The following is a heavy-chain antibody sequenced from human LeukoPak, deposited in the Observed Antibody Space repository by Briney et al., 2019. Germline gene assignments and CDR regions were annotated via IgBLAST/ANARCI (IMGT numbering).Heavy chain of an antibody. V-gene: IGHV3-64*01. J-gene: IGHJ4*02. Sequence: GGSLRLSCAASGFTFSIDAMHWVRQAPGEGLEYVSSITSNGDSTYYANSVKGRFTISRDNSRNTLYLQMGSLRADDMAIYYCARDLRGAGDYWGQGTLVTASS. CDR2: ITSNGDST. D-gene: IGHD1-26*01. CDR1: GFTFSIDA. CDR3: ARDLRGAGDY.